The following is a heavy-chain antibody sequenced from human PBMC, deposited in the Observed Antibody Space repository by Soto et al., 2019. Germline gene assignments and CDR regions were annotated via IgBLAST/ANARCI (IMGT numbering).Heavy chain of an antibody. J-gene: IGHJ4*02. Sequence: SETLSLTCAVSGGSFSGSYWSWIRQSPGRELEWMGEIDLSGSANYNPSLKSRVTISVDTSKNQFSLKLSSVTAADTAVYYCARGVVVAAPGRFDYWGQGTLVTVSS. CDR1: GGSFSGSY. D-gene: IGHD2-15*01. CDR3: ARGVVVAAPGRFDY. V-gene: IGHV4-34*01. CDR2: IDLSGSA.